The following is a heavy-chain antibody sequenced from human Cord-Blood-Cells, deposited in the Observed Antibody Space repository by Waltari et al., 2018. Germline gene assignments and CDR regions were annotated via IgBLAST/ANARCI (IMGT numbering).Heavy chain of an antibody. CDR1: GFTVSSNY. V-gene: IGHV3-53*01. CDR3: ARGGSANHSSSWFDY. CDR2: IYSGGST. D-gene: IGHD6-13*01. Sequence: EVQLVESGGGLIQPGGSLRLSCAASGFTVSSNYMSGVRLAPGKGLEWVSVIYSGGSTNYADSVKGRFTISRDNSKNTLYLQMNSLRAEDTAVYYCARGGSANHSSSWFDYWGQGTLVTVSS. J-gene: IGHJ4*02.